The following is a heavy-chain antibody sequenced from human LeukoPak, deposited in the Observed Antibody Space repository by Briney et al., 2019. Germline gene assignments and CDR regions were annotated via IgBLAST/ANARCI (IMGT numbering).Heavy chain of an antibody. CDR2: IYYSGST. Sequence: KPSETLSLTCTVSGGSISSYYWGWIRQPPGKGLEWIGYIYYSGSTNYNPSLKSRVTISVDTSKNQFSLKLSSVTAADTAVYYCARNSPRGYAHAFDIWGQGTMVTVSS. CDR3: ARNSPRGYAHAFDI. J-gene: IGHJ3*02. D-gene: IGHD5-12*01. CDR1: GGSISSYY. V-gene: IGHV4-59*01.